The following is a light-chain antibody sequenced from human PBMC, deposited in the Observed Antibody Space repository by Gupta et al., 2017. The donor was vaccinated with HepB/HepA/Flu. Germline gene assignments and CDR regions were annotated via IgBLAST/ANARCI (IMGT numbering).Light chain of an antibody. V-gene: IGLV1-47*01. CDR2: RNN. Sequence: QSVLTQPPSASGTPGQRVTISCSGSTSNIGRDYVYWYQLLPGTAPKLLIYRNNQRPSGIPDRFSGSKSGTSASPAISGLRSEDEADYFCSAWDDSLSGRVIFGGGTKLTVL. J-gene: IGLJ2*01. CDR3: SAWDDSLSGRVI. CDR1: TSNIGRDY.